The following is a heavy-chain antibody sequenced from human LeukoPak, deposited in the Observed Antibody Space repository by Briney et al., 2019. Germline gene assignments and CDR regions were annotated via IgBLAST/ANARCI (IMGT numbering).Heavy chain of an antibody. CDR1: GDSVCSNSAA. CDR2: TYYRSKWYN. V-gene: IGHV6-1*01. CDR3: ARGGSYHDY. D-gene: IGHD1-26*01. J-gene: IGHJ4*02. Sequence: LSQTLSRNCAISGDSVCSNSAAWNWIRQSPSRGLEWLGRTYYRSKWYNDCAVSVKSRITIDPDTSKDQFSLQLSSVTPEDTAVYYCARGGSYHDYWGQGTLVTVSS.